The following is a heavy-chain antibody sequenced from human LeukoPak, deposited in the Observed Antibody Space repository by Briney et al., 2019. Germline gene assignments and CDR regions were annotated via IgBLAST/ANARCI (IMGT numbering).Heavy chain of an antibody. Sequence: PGGSLRLSCAASGFSFSDYYMSWIRQAPGKGLEWVSYISSSSSYTNYADSVKGRFTISRDNAKNSLYLQMNSLRDEDTAVYYCARAPQYFDWLLGDYWGQGTLVTVSS. V-gene: IGHV3-11*06. D-gene: IGHD3-9*01. CDR1: GFSFSDYY. CDR2: ISSSSSYT. J-gene: IGHJ4*02. CDR3: ARAPQYFDWLLGDY.